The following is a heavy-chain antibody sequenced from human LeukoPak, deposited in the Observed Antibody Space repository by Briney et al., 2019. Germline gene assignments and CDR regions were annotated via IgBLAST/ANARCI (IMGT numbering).Heavy chain of an antibody. D-gene: IGHD3-9*01. CDR3: ARHIEMAGYFQQNWYFDL. J-gene: IGHJ2*01. CDR1: GYSFSTYW. CDR2: IYPGDSDT. Sequence: GESLKISCKGSGYSFSTYWIAWVRQMTGKGLEWIGIIYPGDSDTRYNPSFQGQVTISADKSISTAYLQWSSLKASDTAMYYCARHIEMAGYFQQNWYFDLWGRGTLVTVSS. V-gene: IGHV5-51*01.